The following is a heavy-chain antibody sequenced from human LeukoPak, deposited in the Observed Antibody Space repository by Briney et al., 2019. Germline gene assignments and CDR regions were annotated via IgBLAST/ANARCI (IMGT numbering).Heavy chain of an antibody. Sequence: GGSLRLSCAASGFTFSSYAMHWVRQAPGKGLEWVAVISYDGSNKYYADSVKGRFTISRDNSKNRLYLQMNSLRAEDTAVYFCARDNNYYDRSFDIWGQGTMVTVSS. D-gene: IGHD3-22*01. V-gene: IGHV3-30-3*01. CDR2: ISYDGSNK. CDR3: ARDNNYYDRSFDI. CDR1: GFTFSSYA. J-gene: IGHJ3*02.